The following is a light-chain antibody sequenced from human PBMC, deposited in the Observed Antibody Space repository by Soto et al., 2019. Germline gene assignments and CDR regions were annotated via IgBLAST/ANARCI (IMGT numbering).Light chain of an antibody. CDR3: QQYGSSPRT. Sequence: EIVLTQSPCTLSLSPGERAPLSCMASQSVSNNYLAWYQQKPGQAPRLLIYGASSRATGVPDRFSGSGSGTDFTLTISRLEPEDFAVYYCQQYGSSPRTFGQGTKVDIK. J-gene: IGKJ1*01. CDR1: QSVSNNY. V-gene: IGKV3-20*01. CDR2: GAS.